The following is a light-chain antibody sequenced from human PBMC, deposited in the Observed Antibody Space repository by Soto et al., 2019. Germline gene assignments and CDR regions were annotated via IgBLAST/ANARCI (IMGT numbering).Light chain of an antibody. Sequence: QSVLTQPPSVSGAPGQRVTISCTGSSSNIGPGYDAHWYQQLPGKVPKLLIYGDTNRPSGVPDRFSGSKSGTSASLAITGLQPEDEADYYCQSYDNSLSGPVFGPGTKVTVL. V-gene: IGLV1-40*01. J-gene: IGLJ1*01. CDR2: GDT. CDR1: SSNIGPGYD. CDR3: QSYDNSLSGPV.